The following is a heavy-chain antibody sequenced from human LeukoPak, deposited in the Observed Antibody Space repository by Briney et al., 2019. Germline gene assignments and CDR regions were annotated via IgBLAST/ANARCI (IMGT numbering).Heavy chain of an antibody. J-gene: IGHJ4*02. V-gene: IGHV3-7*01. CDR2: MRRDGNEI. D-gene: IGHD2-2*02. CDR3: AKDLRLYSGDPRRLQY. Sequence: GGSLRLSCSASGFTFSTYWMSWVRQAPGKGLEWVANMRRDGNEIYYLDSVRGRFTISRDNAKNSLYLQMNSLRAEDTAVYYCAKDLRLYSGDPRRLQYWGQGTLVTVSS. CDR1: GFTFSTYW.